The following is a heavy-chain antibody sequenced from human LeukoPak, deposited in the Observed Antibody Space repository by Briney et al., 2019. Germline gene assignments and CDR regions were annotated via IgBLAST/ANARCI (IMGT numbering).Heavy chain of an antibody. J-gene: IGHJ4*02. CDR3: ARVYSSGRNDY. Sequence: GGSLRLSCAASGFTLSSYAMSWVRQGPGKGLEWVSAISVSGNTYHADSVKGRFTISRDNAKNSLYLQMNSLRAEDTAVYYCARVYSSGRNDYWGQGTLVTVSS. D-gene: IGHD6-25*01. CDR1: GFTLSSYA. V-gene: IGHV3-23*01. CDR2: ISVSGNT.